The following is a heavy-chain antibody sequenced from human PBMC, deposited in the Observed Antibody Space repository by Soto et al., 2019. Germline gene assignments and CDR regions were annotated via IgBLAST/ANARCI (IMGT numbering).Heavy chain of an antibody. CDR2: ISAYTGDT. CDR3: ARDSLYGSGSYYAIFDY. J-gene: IGHJ4*02. D-gene: IGHD3-10*01. Sequence: ASVKVSCKASGYTFTSYGISWVRQAPGQGLEWMGWISAYTGDTNYAQNLQGRVTMTTDTSTSTAYMELKSLTSDDTAVYYCARDSLYGSGSYYAIFDYWGQGTLVTVSS. CDR1: GYTFTSYG. V-gene: IGHV1-18*01.